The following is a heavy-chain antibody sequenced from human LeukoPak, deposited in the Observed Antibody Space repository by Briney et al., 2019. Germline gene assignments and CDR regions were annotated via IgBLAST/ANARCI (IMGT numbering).Heavy chain of an antibody. CDR3: TTPTVASNFDY. CDR1: GFSFSVYE. Sequence: GGSLRLSCAASGFSFSVYEMHWVRQAPGKGLEWISDISYSGANTYYADSVKGRFTISRDNAKNSLYLQMNSLRVEDTAVYYCTTPTVASNFDYWGQGTLVTVSS. V-gene: IGHV3-48*03. CDR2: ISYSGANT. D-gene: IGHD6-19*01. J-gene: IGHJ4*02.